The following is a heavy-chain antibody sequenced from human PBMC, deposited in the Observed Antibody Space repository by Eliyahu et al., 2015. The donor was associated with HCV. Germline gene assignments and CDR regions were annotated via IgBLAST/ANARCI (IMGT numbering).Heavy chain of an antibody. Sequence: QVQLVQSGAEVKKPGASVKVSCKASGYTFTGYYMHWVRQAPGQGLEWMGWINPNSGGTNYAQKFQGRVTMTRDTSISTAYMELSRLRSDDTAVYYCARFVVVPAASDAFDIWGQGTMVTVSS. CDR2: INPNSGGT. D-gene: IGHD2-2*01. J-gene: IGHJ3*02. V-gene: IGHV1-2*02. CDR1: GYTFTGYY. CDR3: ARFVVVPAASDAFDI.